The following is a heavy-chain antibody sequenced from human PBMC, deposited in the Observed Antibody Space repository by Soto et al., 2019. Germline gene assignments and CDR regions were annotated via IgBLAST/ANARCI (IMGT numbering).Heavy chain of an antibody. CDR3: ARQSLTYYSDH. CDR2: IYDNGIA. CDR1: GGSISSYY. Sequence: QVQLQESGPGLVKPSETLSLTCTVSGGSISSYYWSWIRQPPGKGLEWIGYIYDNGIANYSPSLKSRVTISVDTSKNQFSLRLSSVNAADTAVYYCARQSLTYYSDHWGQGTLVTVSS. V-gene: IGHV4-59*01. J-gene: IGHJ4*02.